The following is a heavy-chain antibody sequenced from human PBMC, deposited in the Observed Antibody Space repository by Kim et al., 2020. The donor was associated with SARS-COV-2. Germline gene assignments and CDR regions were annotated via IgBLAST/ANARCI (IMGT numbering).Heavy chain of an antibody. CDR2: ISYDGSNK. D-gene: IGHD3-22*01. J-gene: IGHJ4*02. CDR1: GFTFSSYA. V-gene: IGHV3-30-3*01. Sequence: GGSLRLSCAASGFTFSSYAMHWVRQAPGKGLEWVAVISYDGSNKYYADSVKGRFTISRDNSKNTLYLQMNSLRAEDTAVYYCARPPTYYYDGFRSVSLYWGQGTLVTVSS. CDR3: ARPPTYYYDGFRSVSLY.